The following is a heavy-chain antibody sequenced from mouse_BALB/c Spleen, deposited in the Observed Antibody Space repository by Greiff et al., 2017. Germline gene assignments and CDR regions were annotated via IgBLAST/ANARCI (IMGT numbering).Heavy chain of an antibody. Sequence: EVKLQESGPGLVKPSQSLSLTCTVTGYSITSDYAWNWIRQFPGNKLEWMGYISYSGSTSYNPSLKSRISITRDTSKNQFFLQLNSVTTEDTATYYCASLLWSYYFDYWGQGTTLTVSS. J-gene: IGHJ2*01. CDR2: ISYSGST. CDR1: GYSITSDYA. V-gene: IGHV3-2*02. CDR3: ASLLWSYYFDY. D-gene: IGHD2-1*01.